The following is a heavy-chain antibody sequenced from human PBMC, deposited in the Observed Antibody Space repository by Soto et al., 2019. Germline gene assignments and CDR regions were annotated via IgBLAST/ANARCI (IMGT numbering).Heavy chain of an antibody. V-gene: IGHV3-21*01. D-gene: IGHD3-22*01. J-gene: IGHJ6*02. CDR3: ARDYYDSSGTQIMDV. Sequence: PGGSLRLSCAASGFTFSTYSMNWVRQAPGKGLEWVSSLSGSSSYIYYADSVKGRLTISRDNAENSLYLQMNSLRAEDTAVYYCARDYYDSSGTQIMDVWGQGTTVTVSS. CDR2: LSGSSSYI. CDR1: GFTFSTYS.